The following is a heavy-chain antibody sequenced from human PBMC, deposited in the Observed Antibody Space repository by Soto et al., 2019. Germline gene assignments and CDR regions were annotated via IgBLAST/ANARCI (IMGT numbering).Heavy chain of an antibody. CDR1: GGSFTSYS. D-gene: IGHD2-21*01. Sequence: QVQLVQSGAELKKPGSSVKVSCEASGGSFTSYSFTWVRQAPGQGLEWMGRIIPIQGKANYALKFQDRVMIIADRSTRTVYMELTSLRPEDTAVYFCAKSLLFVDHGYMDVWGKGTTVTVSS. CDR2: IIPIQGKA. V-gene: IGHV1-69*02. CDR3: AKSLLFVDHGYMDV. J-gene: IGHJ6*03.